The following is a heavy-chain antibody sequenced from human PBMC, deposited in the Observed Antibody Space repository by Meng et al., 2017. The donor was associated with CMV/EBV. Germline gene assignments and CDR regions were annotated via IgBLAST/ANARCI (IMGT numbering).Heavy chain of an antibody. Sequence: GSLRLSCAVYGGSLSGYYWSWIRQPPGKGLEWIGEINHSGSTNYNPSLKSRVTISVDTSKNQFSLKLSSVTAADTAVYYCARGRSIFGVVIIPIRDWFDPWGQGTLVTVSS. CDR3: ARGRSIFGVVIIPIRDWFDP. CDR1: GGSLSGYY. J-gene: IGHJ5*02. CDR2: INHSGST. V-gene: IGHV4-34*01. D-gene: IGHD3-3*01.